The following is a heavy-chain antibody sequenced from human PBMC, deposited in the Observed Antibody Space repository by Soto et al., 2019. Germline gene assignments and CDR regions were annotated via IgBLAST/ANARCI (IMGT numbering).Heavy chain of an antibody. CDR3: AKYSELPYEAYLQQ. J-gene: IGHJ1*01. V-gene: IGHV3-23*01. Sequence: GGSLRLYCAASGFTFSVYAMSWCRQAPWKGLEWVSAISSNGGRTFYADSLRGRFTISRDNSKSALYLQMNNLRAEDTAIYYCAKYSELPYEAYLQQWGQGTLVTVSS. CDR1: GFTFSVYA. D-gene: IGHD1-7*01. CDR2: ISSNGGRT.